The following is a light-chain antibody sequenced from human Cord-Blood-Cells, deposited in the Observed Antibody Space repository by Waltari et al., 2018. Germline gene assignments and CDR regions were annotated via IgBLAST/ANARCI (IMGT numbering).Light chain of an antibody. CDR3: SSYTSSSTWV. Sequence: QSALTQPASVSGSPGQSITLSCTGTSSDGGGYNYVSCYQQHPGNAPKLMISDVSKRPSGVSTRFSGSKSGNTASLTISGLQAEDEADYYCSSYTSSSTWVFGGGTKLTVL. J-gene: IGLJ3*02. V-gene: IGLV2-14*01. CDR1: SSDGGGYNY. CDR2: DVS.